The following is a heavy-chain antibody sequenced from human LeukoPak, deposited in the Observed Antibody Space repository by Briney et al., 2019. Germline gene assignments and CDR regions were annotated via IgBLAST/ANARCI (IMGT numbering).Heavy chain of an antibody. V-gene: IGHV4-4*09. CDR2: IYTSGST. CDR1: GGSISSYY. Sequence: PSETPSLTCTVSGGSISSYYWSWIRQPPGKGLEWIGYIYTSGSTNYNPSLKSRVTISVDTSKNQFSLKLSSVTAADTAVYYCARHSDYYYYMDVWGKGTTVTVSS. D-gene: IGHD3-10*01. CDR3: ARHSDYYYYMDV. J-gene: IGHJ6*03.